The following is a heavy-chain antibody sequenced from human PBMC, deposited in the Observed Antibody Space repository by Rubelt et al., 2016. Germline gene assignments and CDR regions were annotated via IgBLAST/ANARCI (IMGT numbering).Heavy chain of an antibody. CDR3: ARDSSTGAFDI. CDR2: IYTSGST. J-gene: IGHJ3*02. D-gene: IGHD3-22*01. V-gene: IGHV4-59*10. Sequence: QVQLQQWGAGLLKPSETLSLTCAVYGGSFSGYYWSWIRQPPGKGLEWIGRIYTSGSTNYNPPPKSRVTMSVDTSKNQFSLKLSSVTAADTAVYYCARDSSTGAFDIWGQGTMVTVSS. CDR1: GGSFSGYY.